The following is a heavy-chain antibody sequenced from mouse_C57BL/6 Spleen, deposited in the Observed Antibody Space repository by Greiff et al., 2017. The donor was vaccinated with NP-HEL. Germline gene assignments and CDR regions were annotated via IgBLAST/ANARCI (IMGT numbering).Heavy chain of an antibody. CDR2: IYPGDGDT. V-gene: IGHV1-82*01. CDR3: ARTNGSSGNVWFAY. J-gene: IGHJ3*01. D-gene: IGHD3-2*02. Sequence: QVQLQQSGPELVKPGASVKISCKASGYAFSSSWMNWVKQRPGKGLEWIGRIYPGDGDTNYNGKFKGKATLTADKSSSTAYMQLSSLTSEDSAVYFYARTNGSSGNVWFAYWGQGTLVTVSA. CDR1: GYAFSSSW.